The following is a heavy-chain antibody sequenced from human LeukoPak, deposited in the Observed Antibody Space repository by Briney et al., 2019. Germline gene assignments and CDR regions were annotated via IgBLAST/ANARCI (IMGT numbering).Heavy chain of an antibody. CDR3: ASPGSLGESDAFDI. Sequence: ASVKVSCKASGYTFTSYGISWVRQATGQGLEWMGWMNPNSGNTGYAQKFQGRVTMTRNTSISTAYMELSSLRSEDTAVYYCASPGSLGESDAFDIWGQGTMVTVSS. CDR1: GYTFTSYG. J-gene: IGHJ3*02. CDR2: MNPNSGNT. V-gene: IGHV1-8*02. D-gene: IGHD3-16*01.